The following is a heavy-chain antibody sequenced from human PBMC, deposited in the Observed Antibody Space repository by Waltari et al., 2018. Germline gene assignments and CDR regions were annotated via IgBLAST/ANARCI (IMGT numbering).Heavy chain of an antibody. CDR3: AKFPSDM. CDR1: GFTFSNYA. CDR2: ISGDGGDST. J-gene: IGHJ3*02. V-gene: IGHV3-23*01. Sequence: EVQVLESGGGLVQPGGSLRLSCAASGFTFSNYAMSWVHQAPGKGLEWVSGISGDGGDSTYYADSVKGRFTISRDNSKSTLYLQMNSLRAEDTAVYYCAKFPSDMWGQGTMVTVSS.